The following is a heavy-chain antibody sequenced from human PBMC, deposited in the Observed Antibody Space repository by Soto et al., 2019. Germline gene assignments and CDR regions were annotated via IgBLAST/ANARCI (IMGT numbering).Heavy chain of an antibody. Sequence: QVQLQQWGAGLLKPSETLSLTCAVYGGSFSGHSWTWIRQSPGKGLEWIGYIKHSGRVNYSPSLKSRFTISLDTSKNQFSLTLSAVTAADTAMYYCSTRAYDTSGYYRFDPWGQGTLVTVSS. V-gene: IGHV4-34*01. D-gene: IGHD3-22*01. CDR1: GGSFSGHS. CDR3: STRAYDTSGYYRFDP. CDR2: IKHSGRV. J-gene: IGHJ5*01.